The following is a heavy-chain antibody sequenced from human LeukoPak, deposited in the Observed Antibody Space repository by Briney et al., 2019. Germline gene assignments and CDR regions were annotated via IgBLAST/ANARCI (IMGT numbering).Heavy chain of an antibody. Sequence: SETLSLTCTVSGGSISSSSYYWGWIRQPPGKGLEWIGSIYYSGSTYYNPSLKIRVTISVDTSKNQFSLKLSSVTAADTAVYYCARQLGYCSSTSCEITDYWGQGTLVTVSS. CDR2: IYYSGST. CDR1: GGSISSSSYY. CDR3: ARQLGYCSSTSCEITDY. J-gene: IGHJ4*02. V-gene: IGHV4-39*01. D-gene: IGHD2-2*01.